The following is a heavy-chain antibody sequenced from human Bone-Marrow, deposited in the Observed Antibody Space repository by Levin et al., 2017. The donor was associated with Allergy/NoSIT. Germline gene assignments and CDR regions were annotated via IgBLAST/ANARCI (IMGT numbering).Heavy chain of an antibody. D-gene: IGHD3/OR15-3a*01. CDR2: ISTYNGHT. Sequence: ASVKVSCKASGYTFSLYGIGWVRQAPGQGLEWMGWISTYNGHTNYAQKFQDRVTLTTDTSTSTVSMELRSLRSDDTAIYYCVSGLSFFDYWGQGTLVTVSS. V-gene: IGHV1-18*01. CDR3: VSGLSFFDY. J-gene: IGHJ4*02. CDR1: GYTFSLYG.